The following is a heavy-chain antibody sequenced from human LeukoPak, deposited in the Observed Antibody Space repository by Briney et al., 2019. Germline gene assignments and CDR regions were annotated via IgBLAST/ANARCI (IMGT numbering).Heavy chain of an antibody. CDR3: AKSLLTTATGSGRAFDI. CDR1: GFTFSSYG. CDR2: ISYDGSNK. Sequence: GGSLRLSCAASGFTFSSYGMLWVRQAPGKGLEWVAVISYDGSNKYYADSVRGRFSISRENSKNTLYLQMNSLRAEDTAVYYCAKSLLTTATGSGRAFDIWGQGTMVTVSS. V-gene: IGHV3-30*18. J-gene: IGHJ3*02. D-gene: IGHD1-14*01.